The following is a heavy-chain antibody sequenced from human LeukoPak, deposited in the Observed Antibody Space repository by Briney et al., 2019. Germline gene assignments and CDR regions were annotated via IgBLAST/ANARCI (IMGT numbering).Heavy chain of an antibody. CDR3: ATSVVVVPAATVYYYYYMDV. J-gene: IGHJ6*03. CDR2: IIPIFGTA. V-gene: IGHV1-69*13. CDR1: GGTFSSYA. D-gene: IGHD2-2*01. Sequence: SVKVSCKASGGTFSSYAISWVRQAPGQGLEWMGGIIPIFGTANYAQKFQGRVTITADESTSTAYMELSSLRSEDTAVYYCATSVVVVPAATVYYYYYMDVWGKGTTITVSS.